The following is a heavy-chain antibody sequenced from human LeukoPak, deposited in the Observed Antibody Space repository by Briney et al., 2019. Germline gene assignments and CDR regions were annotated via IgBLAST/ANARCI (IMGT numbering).Heavy chain of an antibody. CDR2: IKQDGSEK. D-gene: IGHD6-19*01. V-gene: IGHV3-7*01. CDR1: GFTFSEYW. CDR3: ARVAGSGWFDY. Sequence: GGSLRLSCAASGFTFSEYWMTWVRRAPGKGLEWLANIKQDGSEKYYVDSVKGRFTISRDDANNSLYLQMNSLRAEDTAVYYCARVAGSGWFDYWGQGTLVTVSS. J-gene: IGHJ4*02.